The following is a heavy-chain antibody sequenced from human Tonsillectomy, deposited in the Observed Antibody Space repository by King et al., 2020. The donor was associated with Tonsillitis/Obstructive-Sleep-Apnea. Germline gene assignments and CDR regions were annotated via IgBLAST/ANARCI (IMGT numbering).Heavy chain of an antibody. CDR1: GFTFSNAW. CDR2: IKIKIDGGTT. Sequence: VQLVESGGGLVKPGGSLRLSCAASGFTFSNAWMSWFRQAPGKGLEWVGRIKIKIDGGTTEYAAPVKGRFTISRDDSKKTLYLQMNSLKTEDTAVYYCTIDRVVVPAAIDYWGQGTLVTVSS. J-gene: IGHJ4*02. CDR3: TIDRVVVPAAIDY. V-gene: IGHV3-15*01. D-gene: IGHD2-2*01.